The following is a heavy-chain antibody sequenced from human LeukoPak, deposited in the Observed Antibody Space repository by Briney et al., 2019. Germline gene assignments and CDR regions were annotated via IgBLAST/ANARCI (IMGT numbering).Heavy chain of an antibody. CDR2: ISGSGGFT. V-gene: IGHV3-23*01. CDR1: GFTFSSYT. Sequence: GGSLRLSCAASGFTFSSYTMSWVRQAPGKGLEWVSTISGSGGFTYYADSVKGRFTISRDNSKNTLYLQMNSLRAEDTAVYYCAKDIVVVVAATNYFDYWGQGTLVTVSS. D-gene: IGHD2-15*01. CDR3: AKDIVVVVAATNYFDY. J-gene: IGHJ4*02.